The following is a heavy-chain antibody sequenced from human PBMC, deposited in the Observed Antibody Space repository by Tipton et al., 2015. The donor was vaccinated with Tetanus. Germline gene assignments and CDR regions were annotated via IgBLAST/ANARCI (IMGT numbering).Heavy chain of an antibody. CDR2: IWYDGSNK. D-gene: IGHD6-13*01. J-gene: IGHJ5*02. CDR3: AKDWDRGAAAGEDWFDP. Sequence: QVQLVQSGGGVVQPGRSLRLSCAASGFTFSSYGMHWVRQAPGKGLEWVAVIWYDGSNKYYADSVKGRFTISRDNSKNTLYLQMNSLRAEDTAVYYCAKDWDRGAAAGEDWFDPWGQGTLVTVSS. V-gene: IGHV3-33*06. CDR1: GFTFSSYG.